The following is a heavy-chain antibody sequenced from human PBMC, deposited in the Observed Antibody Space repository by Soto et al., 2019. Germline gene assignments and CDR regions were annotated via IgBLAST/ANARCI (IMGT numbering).Heavy chain of an antibody. V-gene: IGHV1-2*04. CDR2: INPNSGGT. CDR1: GYTFTGYY. J-gene: IGHJ4*02. CDR3: ATGLGLYYFDY. D-gene: IGHD1-26*01. Sequence: ASVKVSCKASGYTFTGYYMHWVRQAPGQGLEWMGWINPNSGGTNYAQKFQGWVTMTRDTSISTAYMELSSVRSDDTAVYYCATGLGLYYFDYWGQGTLVTVSS.